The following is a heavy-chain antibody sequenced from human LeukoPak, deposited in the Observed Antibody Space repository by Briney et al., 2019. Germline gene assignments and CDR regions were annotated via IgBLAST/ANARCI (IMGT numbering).Heavy chain of an antibody. V-gene: IGHV4-61*02. CDR2: IYTSGST. CDR3: ARANSGSYFDFDY. J-gene: IGHJ4*02. CDR1: GGSISSGGYS. D-gene: IGHD1-26*01. Sequence: SETLSLTCAVSGGSISSGGYSWSWIRQPAGKGLEWIGRIYTSGSTNYNPSLKSRVTMSVDTSKNQFSLKLSSVTAADTAVYYCARANSGSYFDFDYWGQGTLVTVSS.